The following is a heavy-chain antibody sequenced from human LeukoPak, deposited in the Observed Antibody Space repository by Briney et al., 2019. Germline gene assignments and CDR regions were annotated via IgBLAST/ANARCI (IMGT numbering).Heavy chain of an antibody. CDR3: ARDWGTFRPGEGSAFDM. Sequence: SETLSLTRTVSGGSISSYYWSWIRQPPGKGLEWIGCIFHSGSTYYNPSLKSRVSISVDSSKNQFSLKLSSVTAADTAVYYCARDWGTFRPGEGSAFDMWGQGTMVTVSS. J-gene: IGHJ3*02. CDR1: GGSISSYY. CDR2: IFHSGST. V-gene: IGHV4-59*12. D-gene: IGHD3-16*01.